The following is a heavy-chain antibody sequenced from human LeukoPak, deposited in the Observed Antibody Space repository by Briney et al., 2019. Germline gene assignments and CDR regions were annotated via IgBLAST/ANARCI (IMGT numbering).Heavy chain of an antibody. CDR2: IYYSGST. V-gene: IGHV4-59*08. D-gene: IGHD6-13*01. Sequence: SETLSLTCTVSGGSISSYYWSWIRQPPGKGLEWIGYIYYSGSTNYNPSLKSRVTISVDTSKNQFSLKLSSVTAADTAAYYCARQGIAAAGTMDWFDPWGQGTLVTVSS. J-gene: IGHJ5*02. CDR1: GGSISSYY. CDR3: ARQGIAAAGTMDWFDP.